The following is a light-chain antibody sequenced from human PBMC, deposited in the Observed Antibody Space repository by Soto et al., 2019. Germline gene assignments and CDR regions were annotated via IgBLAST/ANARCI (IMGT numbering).Light chain of an antibody. CDR2: DAS. J-gene: IGKJ1*01. V-gene: IGKV1-5*01. Sequence: DIQMTQSPSTLSASVGDRVTITCRASQSISSWLAWYQQKPGKAPKLLIYDASSLESGVLSRFSGSGSGTEFTLTINSLQPEDFATYYCLLDYAYFWAFGQGTKVDIK. CDR3: LLDYAYFWA. CDR1: QSISSW.